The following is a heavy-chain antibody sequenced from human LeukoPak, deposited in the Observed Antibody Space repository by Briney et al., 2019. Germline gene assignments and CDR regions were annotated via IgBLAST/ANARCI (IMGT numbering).Heavy chain of an antibody. Sequence: GGSLRLSCAASGFTFDDYGMSWVRQAPGKGPEWVSSINWNGGSTGYADSVKGRFTISRDNAKNSLYLQMNSLRAEDTALYYCARGGWFGELLFDYWGQGTLVTVSS. CDR2: INWNGGST. CDR3: ARGGWFGELLFDY. CDR1: GFTFDDYG. D-gene: IGHD3-10*01. J-gene: IGHJ4*02. V-gene: IGHV3-20*04.